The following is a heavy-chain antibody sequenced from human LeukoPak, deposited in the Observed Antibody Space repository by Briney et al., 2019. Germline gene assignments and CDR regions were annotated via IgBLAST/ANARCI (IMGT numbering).Heavy chain of an antibody. Sequence: GGSLRLSCAASGFTFSSYAMSWVRQAPGKGLEWVSAISGSGGSTYYADSVKGRFTISRDNSKNTLYLQMNSLRAEDTAVYYCATVGSSTWYYFDYWGQGTLVTVSS. CDR2: ISGSGGST. J-gene: IGHJ4*02. CDR3: ATVGSSTWYYFDY. CDR1: GFTFSSYA. D-gene: IGHD6-13*01. V-gene: IGHV3-23*01.